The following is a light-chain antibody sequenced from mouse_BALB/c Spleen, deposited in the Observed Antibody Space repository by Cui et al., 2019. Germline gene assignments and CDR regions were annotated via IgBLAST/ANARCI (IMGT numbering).Light chain of an antibody. CDR1: SSVSY. CDR2: DTS. V-gene: IGKV4-59*01. J-gene: IGKJ4*01. Sequence: IVLTQSPSIISASPGEKVNKTWSASSSVSYMHWYQQKSGTSHKRWIYDTSKLASGVHARFSGSGSGNSYSLTISSMEAEDAATYYCQQWSSNPGTFGAGTKLEIK. CDR3: QQWSSNPGT.